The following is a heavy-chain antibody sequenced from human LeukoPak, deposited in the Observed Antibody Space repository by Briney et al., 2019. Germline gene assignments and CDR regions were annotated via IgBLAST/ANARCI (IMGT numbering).Heavy chain of an antibody. J-gene: IGHJ4*02. D-gene: IGHD5-24*01. V-gene: IGHV3-66*01. Sequence: GGSLRLSCAASGFTVSSNYMSWVRQAPGKGLEWVSVIYSGGSTYYADSVKGRFTISRGNSKNTLYLQMNSLRAEDTAVYYCARDGRDGYNIFDYWGQGTLVTVSS. CDR3: ARDGRDGYNIFDY. CDR1: GFTVSSNY. CDR2: IYSGGST.